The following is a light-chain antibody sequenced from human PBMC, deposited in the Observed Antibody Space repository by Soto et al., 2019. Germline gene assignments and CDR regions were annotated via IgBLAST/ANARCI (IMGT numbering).Light chain of an antibody. CDR1: QSVSID. Sequence: EIVMTQSPDTLSVSPGERATLSCRASQSVSIDLAWYQQKPGQAPRLLIYGASTRATGIPARFSGSGSGTEFTLTISSLQSEDFAVYYCQQYNNWPKMFGQGTKVDIK. CDR3: QQYNNWPKM. V-gene: IGKV3-15*01. J-gene: IGKJ1*01. CDR2: GAS.